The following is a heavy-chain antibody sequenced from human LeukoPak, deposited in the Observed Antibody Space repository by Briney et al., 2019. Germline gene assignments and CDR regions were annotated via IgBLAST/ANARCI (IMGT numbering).Heavy chain of an antibody. V-gene: IGHV3-21*01. CDR3: ARVLMGLGMDV. CDR2: ISSSSYI. CDR1: GFTFSSYS. Sequence: GGSLRLSCAASGFTFSSYSMNWVRQAPGKGLEWVSSISSSSYIYYADSVKGRFTISRDNAKNSLYLQMNSLRAEDTAVYYCARVLMGLGMDVWGQGTTVTVSS. D-gene: IGHD2-8*01. J-gene: IGHJ6*02.